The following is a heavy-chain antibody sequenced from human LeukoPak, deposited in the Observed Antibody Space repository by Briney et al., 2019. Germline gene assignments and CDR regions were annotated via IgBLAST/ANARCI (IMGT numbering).Heavy chain of an antibody. J-gene: IGHJ3*02. CDR3: ASPGGGNWQGAFDI. D-gene: IGHD4-23*01. CDR1: GGTFSSYA. V-gene: IGHV1-69*05. Sequence: GASVKVSCKASGGTFSSYAISWVRQAPGQGLEWMGGIIPIFGTANYAQKFQGRVTITTDESTSTAYMELSSLRSEDTAVYYCASPGGGNWQGAFDIWGQGTMVTVSS. CDR2: IIPIFGTA.